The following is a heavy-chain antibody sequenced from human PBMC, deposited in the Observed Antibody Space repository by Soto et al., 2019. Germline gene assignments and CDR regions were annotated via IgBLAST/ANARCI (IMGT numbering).Heavy chain of an antibody. V-gene: IGHV3-9*01. D-gene: IGHD1-20*01. CDR1: GFTFDDYA. J-gene: IGHJ6*02. CDR2: LTWNGEVL. Sequence: GGSLRLSCVASGFTFDDYAIHWVRQTPGKGLEWVSGLTWNGEVLGYADSVKGRFTISRDNAKNSLYLEMNSPRPEDTALYYCVKDITGTPYYGMDVWGQGTTVTV. CDR3: VKDITGTPYYGMDV.